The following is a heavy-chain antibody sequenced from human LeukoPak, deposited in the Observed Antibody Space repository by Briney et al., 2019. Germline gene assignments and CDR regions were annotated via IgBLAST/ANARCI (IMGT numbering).Heavy chain of an antibody. D-gene: IGHD4-17*01. CDR1: GGPISDGPTSKYY. Sequence: SETLSLTCAVSGGPISDGPTSKYYWGWIWQPPGKGLEWIGHIYISGSTTNNASLKSRVTISLDTSKNQFSLRLSSVTAADTAVYYCVRHEYGVGLAVWGRGTTVTVSS. CDR2: IYISGST. CDR3: VRHEYGVGLAV. J-gene: IGHJ6*04. V-gene: IGHV4-4*09.